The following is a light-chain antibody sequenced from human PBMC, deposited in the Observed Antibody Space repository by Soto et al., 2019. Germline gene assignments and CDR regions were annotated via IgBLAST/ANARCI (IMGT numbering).Light chain of an antibody. CDR3: QHYNSYPWT. J-gene: IGKJ1*01. CDR2: KAS. Sequence: IQMTQXPSTLSXXXXXXVXXXCRASDNIVHWVAWYQQKPGKAPNLLIHKASHLESGVPSRFSGSGSGTEFTLTISSLQPGDFATYYCQHYNSYPWTFGQGTKVDIK. V-gene: IGKV1-5*03. CDR1: DNIVHW.